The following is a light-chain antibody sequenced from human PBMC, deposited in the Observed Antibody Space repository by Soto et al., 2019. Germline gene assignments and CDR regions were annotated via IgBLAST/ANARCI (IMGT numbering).Light chain of an antibody. CDR2: EVV. J-gene: IGLJ1*01. Sequence: QSALTQPASASGSPGQSVTISCTGTKNDIGGYDFVSWYQHHPGKAPRLIIYEVVQRPSGVPDRFSGSKSGNTASLTVSGLQAADEADYFCKSYAGSNTYVFGSGTKLTVL. CDR3: KSYAGSNTYV. CDR1: KNDIGGYDF. V-gene: IGLV2-8*01.